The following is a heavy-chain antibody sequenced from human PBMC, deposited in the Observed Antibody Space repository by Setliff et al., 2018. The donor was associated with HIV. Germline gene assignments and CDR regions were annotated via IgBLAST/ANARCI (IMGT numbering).Heavy chain of an antibody. CDR1: GYTFTSYY. CDR3: ARDGYYNSWSGYGYYYYYMDV. J-gene: IGHJ6*03. V-gene: IGHV1-46*01. D-gene: IGHD3-3*01. Sequence: ASVKVSCKASGYTFTSYYMHWVRQAPGQGLEWMGIINPSGGTISYAQKFQSRVTMTGDTSTSTVYMELSSLRSEDTAVYYCARDGYYNSWSGYGYYYYYMDVWGKGTTVTVS. CDR2: INPSGGTI.